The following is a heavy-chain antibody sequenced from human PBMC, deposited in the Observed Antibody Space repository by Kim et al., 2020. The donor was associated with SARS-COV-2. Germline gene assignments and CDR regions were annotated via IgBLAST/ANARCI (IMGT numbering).Heavy chain of an antibody. D-gene: IGHD3-10*01. V-gene: IGHV1-18*01. CDR3: ARRYYGSGARYGMDV. Sequence: ASVKVSCKASGYTFTSYGISWVRQAPGQGLEWMGWISAYNGNTNYAQKLQGRVTMTTDTSTSTAYMELRSLRSDDTAVYYCARRYYGSGARYGMDVWGQGTTVTVSS. CDR1: GYTFTSYG. CDR2: ISAYNGNT. J-gene: IGHJ6*02.